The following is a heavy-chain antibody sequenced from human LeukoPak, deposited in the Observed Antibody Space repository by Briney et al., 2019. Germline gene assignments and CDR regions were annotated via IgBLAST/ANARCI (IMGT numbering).Heavy chain of an antibody. CDR3: ASASYCSGGSCYSQGAFDI. D-gene: IGHD2-15*01. Sequence: GGSLRLSCAASGFTFTSYDMHWVRQATGKGLEWVSAIGTAGDTYYPGSVKGRFTISRENAKNSLYLQMNSLRAGDTAVYYCASASYCSGGSCYSQGAFDIWGQGTMVTVSS. CDR1: GFTFTSYD. CDR2: IGTAGDT. J-gene: IGHJ3*02. V-gene: IGHV3-13*04.